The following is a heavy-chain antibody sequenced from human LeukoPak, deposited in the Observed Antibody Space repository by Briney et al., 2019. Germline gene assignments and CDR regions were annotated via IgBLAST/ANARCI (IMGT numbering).Heavy chain of an antibody. J-gene: IGHJ4*02. CDR3: ARYDYVWGSYRHDY. CDR2: IYYSGST. V-gene: IGHV4-59*08. CDR1: GGSISSYY. D-gene: IGHD3-16*02. Sequence: SETLSLTCTVSGGSISSYYWSWIRQPPGKGLEWIGYIYYSGSTNYNPSLKSRVTISVDTSKNQFSLKLSSVTAADTAVYYCARYDYVWGSYRHDYWGQGTLVTVSS.